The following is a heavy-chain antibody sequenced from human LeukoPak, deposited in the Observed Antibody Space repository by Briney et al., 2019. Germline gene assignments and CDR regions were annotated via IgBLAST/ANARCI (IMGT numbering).Heavy chain of an antibody. D-gene: IGHD6-6*01. CDR1: GGSIRTSDYY. V-gene: IGHV4-39*07. J-gene: IGHJ4*02. CDR3: AREGSATARPFVSNDY. Sequence: SETLSLTCTVSGGSIRTSDYYWGWIRQPPGKGLELIGNIYYSGSTYYIESLKSRVTISVDTSKNQFSLKVNSVTAADTAVYYCAREGSATARPFVSNDYWGQGTLVTVSS. CDR2: IYYSGST.